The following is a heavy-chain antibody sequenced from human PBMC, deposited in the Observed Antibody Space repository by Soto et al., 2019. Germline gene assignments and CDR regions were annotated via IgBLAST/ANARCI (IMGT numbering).Heavy chain of an antibody. CDR2: IIPIFGTA. V-gene: IGHV1-69*13. CDR3: ARDYYDSSGYYYYFDY. Sequence: SVKVSCKTSGGTFSSYAISWVRQAPGQGLEWMGGIIPIFGTANYAQKFQGRVTITADESTSTAYMELSSLRSEDTAVYYCARDYYDSSGYYYYFDYWGQGTLVTVSS. CDR1: GGTFSSYA. D-gene: IGHD3-22*01. J-gene: IGHJ4*02.